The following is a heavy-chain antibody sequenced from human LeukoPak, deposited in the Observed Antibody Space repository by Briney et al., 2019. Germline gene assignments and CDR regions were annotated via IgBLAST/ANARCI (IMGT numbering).Heavy chain of an antibody. V-gene: IGHV3-15*01. J-gene: IGHJ4*02. CDR3: TTLMNQLLPSDY. CDR2: IKSKTDGGTT. D-gene: IGHD2-2*01. Sequence: PGGSLRLSCAASGFTFSNAWMSWVRQAPGKGLEWVGRIKSKTDGGTTDYAAPVKGRFTTSRDDSKNTLYLQMNSLKTEDTAVYYCTTLMNQLLPSDYWGQGTLVTVSS. CDR1: GFTFSNAW.